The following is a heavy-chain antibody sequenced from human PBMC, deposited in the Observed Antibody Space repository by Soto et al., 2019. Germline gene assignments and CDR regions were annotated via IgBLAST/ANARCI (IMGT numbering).Heavy chain of an antibody. D-gene: IGHD3-3*01. CDR3: ARLHYDFWSGGGYYFDY. CDR1: GGSISSSSYY. CDR2: IYYSGST. Sequence: SETLSLTCTVSGGSISSSSYYWGWIRQPPGKGLEWIGSIYYSGSTYYNPSLKSRVTISVDTSKNQFSLKLSSVTAADTAVYYCARLHYDFWSGGGYYFDYWGQGTLVTVSS. J-gene: IGHJ4*02. V-gene: IGHV4-39*01.